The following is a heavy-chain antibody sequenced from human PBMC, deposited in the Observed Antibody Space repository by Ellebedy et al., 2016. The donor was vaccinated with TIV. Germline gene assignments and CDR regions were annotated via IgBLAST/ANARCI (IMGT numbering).Heavy chain of an antibody. J-gene: IGHJ4*02. CDR2: IYSGGST. D-gene: IGHD2/OR15-2a*01. CDR1: GFTVSNNY. Sequence: PGGSLRLSCAASGFTVSNNYISWVRQAPGKGLEWVSVIYSGGSTYYADSVKGRFTISRDHSRNTVYLQMNSLGAEDTAVYYCARGVLSGYWGQGTLVTVSS. V-gene: IGHV3-53*01. CDR3: ARGVLSGY.